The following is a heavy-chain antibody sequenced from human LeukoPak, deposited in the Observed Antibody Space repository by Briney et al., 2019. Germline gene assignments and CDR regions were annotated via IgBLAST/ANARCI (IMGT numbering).Heavy chain of an antibody. J-gene: IGHJ4*02. Sequence: ASVKVSCKASGYTFTSYGISWVRQAPGQGLEWMGWISAYNGNTNYAQKLQGRVTMTTDTSTSTAYMELRSLRSDDTAVYYCARERPTMYYYGSGSRYYFDYWGQGTLVTVSS. CDR3: ARERPTMYYYGSGSRYYFDY. CDR1: GYTFTSYG. D-gene: IGHD3-10*01. V-gene: IGHV1-18*01. CDR2: ISAYNGNT.